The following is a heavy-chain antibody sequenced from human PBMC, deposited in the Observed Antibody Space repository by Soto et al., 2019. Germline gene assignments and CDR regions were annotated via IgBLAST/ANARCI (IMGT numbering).Heavy chain of an antibody. J-gene: IGHJ4*02. CDR1: GGSISSGGYY. CDR3: ASFPLYDYIWGSYRTKFDY. Sequence: PSETLSLTCTVSGGSISSGGYYWSWIGQHPGKGLEWIGYIYYSGSTYYNPSLKSRATISVDTSKNQFSLKLCSVTAADTAVYYCASFPLYDYIWGSYRTKFDYWGQGTLVTVSS. D-gene: IGHD3-16*02. CDR2: IYYSGST. V-gene: IGHV4-31*03.